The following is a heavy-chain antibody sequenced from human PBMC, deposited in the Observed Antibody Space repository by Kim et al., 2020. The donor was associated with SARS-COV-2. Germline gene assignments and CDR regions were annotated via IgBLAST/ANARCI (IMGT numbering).Heavy chain of an antibody. CDR3: AEDASSYYGWYFDL. Sequence: GGSLRLSCAASGFSFSSYGMNWVRQAPGKGLEWVAVISSDGSHIFYADSVKGRFTISRDNSKNTLFLQMNSLRLDDTAVYYCAEDASSYYGWYFDLWGRGTLVTVSS. J-gene: IGHJ2*01. CDR1: GFSFSSYG. V-gene: IGHV3-30*18. D-gene: IGHD1-26*01. CDR2: ISSDGSHI.